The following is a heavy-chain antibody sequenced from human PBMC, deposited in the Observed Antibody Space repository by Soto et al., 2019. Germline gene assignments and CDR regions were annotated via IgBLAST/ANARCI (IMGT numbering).Heavy chain of an antibody. CDR2: MNPNSGNT. D-gene: IGHD3-3*01. J-gene: IGHJ4*02. Sequence: ASVKVACKASGYTFTIYDINWVRQATGQGLEWMGWMNPNSGNTGYAQKFQGRVTMTRNTSISTAYMELSSLRSEDTAVYYCARGYDFWSGYGGPFDCWGQGTLVTVSS. CDR3: ARGYDFWSGYGGPFDC. CDR1: GYTFTIYD. V-gene: IGHV1-8*01.